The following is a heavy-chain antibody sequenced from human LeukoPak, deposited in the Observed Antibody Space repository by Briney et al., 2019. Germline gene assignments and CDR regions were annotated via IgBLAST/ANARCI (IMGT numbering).Heavy chain of an antibody. D-gene: IGHD5-12*01. V-gene: IGHV4-59*01. CDR1: GCPISSYY. Sequence: HSETLSLTCTVSGCPISSYYWSWIRQPPGKGLEWIGSFYYSGSTNYNPSLKSRVTMSVDASKNQFSRKLSSVTAADTAVYYCARVRTGVEWLPRTDDAFDIWSQGTMVTVSS. J-gene: IGHJ3*02. CDR3: ARVRTGVEWLPRTDDAFDI. CDR2: FYYSGST.